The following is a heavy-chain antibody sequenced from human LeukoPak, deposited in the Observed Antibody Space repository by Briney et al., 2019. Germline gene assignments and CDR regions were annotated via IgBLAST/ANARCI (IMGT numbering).Heavy chain of an antibody. Sequence: SETLSLTCTVSGGSISSYYWSWIRQPAGKGLEWIGRIYTSGSTNYNPSLKSRVTMSVDTSKNQFSLKLSSVAAADTAVYYCASGYCSGGSCYQLVYWGQGTLVTVSS. D-gene: IGHD2-15*01. CDR3: ASGYCSGGSCYQLVY. CDR1: GGSISSYY. J-gene: IGHJ4*02. V-gene: IGHV4-4*07. CDR2: IYTSGST.